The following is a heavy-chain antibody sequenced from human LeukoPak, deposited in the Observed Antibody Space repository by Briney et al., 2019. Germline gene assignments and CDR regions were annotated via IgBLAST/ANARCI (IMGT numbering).Heavy chain of an antibody. Sequence: PSETLSLTCTVSGGSVSSRSHSWSWIRQPPGKGLEWIGYIYHSGSTYYNPSLKSRVTISVDRSKNQFSLKLSSVTAADTAVYYCAGGSIFGAIRPFDYWGQGTLVTVSS. CDR3: AGGSIFGAIRPFDY. CDR1: GGSVSSRSHS. V-gene: IGHV4-30-2*01. D-gene: IGHD3-3*01. CDR2: IYHSGST. J-gene: IGHJ4*02.